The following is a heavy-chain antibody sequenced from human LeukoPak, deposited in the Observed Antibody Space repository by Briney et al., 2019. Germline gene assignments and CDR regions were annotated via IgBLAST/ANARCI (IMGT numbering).Heavy chain of an antibody. J-gene: IGHJ6*02. CDR2: IYYSGST. Sequence: PSETLSLTCTVSGGSISSYYWSWIRQPPGKGLEWIGYIYYSGSTNYNPSLKSRVTISVDTSKNQFSLKLSSVTAADMAVYYCARDSQYYDFWSGPYGMDVWGQGTTVTVSS. V-gene: IGHV4-59*01. D-gene: IGHD3-3*01. CDR1: GGSISSYY. CDR3: ARDSQYYDFWSGPYGMDV.